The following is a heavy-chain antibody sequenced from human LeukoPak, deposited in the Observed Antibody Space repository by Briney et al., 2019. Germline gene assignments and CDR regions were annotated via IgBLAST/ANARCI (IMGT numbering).Heavy chain of an antibody. D-gene: IGHD3-22*01. CDR1: GDSVSSNSAA. Sequence: SQTLSLTCAISGDSVSSNSAAWNWIRQSPSRGLEWLGRTYYRSKWYNDYAVSVNSRITINPDTSKNQFSLQLNSVTPEDTAVYYCARDTGGYYDSSGYYDYWGQGTLVTVSS. CDR2: TYYRSKWYN. J-gene: IGHJ4*02. V-gene: IGHV6-1*01. CDR3: ARDTGGYYDSSGYYDY.